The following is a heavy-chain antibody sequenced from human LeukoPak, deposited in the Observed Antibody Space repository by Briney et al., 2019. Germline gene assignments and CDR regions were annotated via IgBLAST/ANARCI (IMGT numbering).Heavy chain of an antibody. CDR1: GFALTNYW. V-gene: IGHV3-74*01. D-gene: IGHD1-1*01. J-gene: IGHJ3*02. Sequence: GGSLRLSCAASGFALTNYWIHWVRQIPGKGLVWVSRINSDGRTTYYADSVKGRFTISRDNAKNTVYLQMNSLRAEDTAVYYCARDRNWNDAFDIWGLGTMVTVSS. CDR3: ARDRNWNDAFDI. CDR2: INSDGRTT.